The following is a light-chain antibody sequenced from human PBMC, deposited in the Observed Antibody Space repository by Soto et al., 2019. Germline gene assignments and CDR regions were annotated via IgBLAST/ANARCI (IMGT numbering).Light chain of an antibody. V-gene: IGLV2-8*01. CDR3: SSYAGINNIGV. J-gene: IGLJ1*01. CDR2: EVN. CDR1: SSDVGGYKY. Sequence: QSALTQPPSASGSPGQSVTLSCTGTSSDVGGYKYVSWYQQHPGKAPKLMIFEVNKRPSGVPGRFSGSKSGNTASLTVSGLQAEDDADYYCSSYAGINNIGVFGTGTKVTVL.